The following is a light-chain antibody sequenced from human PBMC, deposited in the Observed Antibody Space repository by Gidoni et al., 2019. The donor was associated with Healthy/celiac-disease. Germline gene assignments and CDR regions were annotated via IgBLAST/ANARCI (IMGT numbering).Light chain of an antibody. J-gene: IGKJ5*01. CDR1: QRVSSSY. CDR2: CAS. CDR3: HQYGSSPP. V-gene: IGKV3-20*01. Sequence: EIVLTQSPGTLSLSPGERATLSCRASQRVSSSYLAWYQQQPGHAPRLLIYCASSRATGIPDRFSGSWSGTDFTLTISRLEPEDFAVYYCHQYGSSPPFGQGTRLEIK.